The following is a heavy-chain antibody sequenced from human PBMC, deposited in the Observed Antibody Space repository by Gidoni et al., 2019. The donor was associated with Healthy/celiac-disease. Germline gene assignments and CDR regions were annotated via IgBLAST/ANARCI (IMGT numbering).Heavy chain of an antibody. J-gene: IGHJ3*02. CDR1: GYTFTDYY. Sequence: EVQLVQSGADVKKPGATVKISCKVSGYTFTDYYMQWVQQAPGKGLEWMALVETEDGETIYEEKFQGRVTITADTSTDTAYMELSSLRSEDTAVYYWAKLWGSGSNDAFDIWGQGTMVTVSS. D-gene: IGHD1-26*01. CDR2: VETEDGET. CDR3: AKLWGSGSNDAFDI. V-gene: IGHV1-69-2*01.